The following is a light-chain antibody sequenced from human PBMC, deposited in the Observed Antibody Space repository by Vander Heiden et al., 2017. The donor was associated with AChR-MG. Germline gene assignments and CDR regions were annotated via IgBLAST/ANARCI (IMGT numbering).Light chain of an antibody. J-gene: IGKJ3*01. CDR3: MQALFPFT. V-gene: IGKV2-28*01. Sequence: DSVMTQSPLSLPVTPGEPASISCRSSQSLLHSNGYNYLDWYLQKPGQSPQLLIYLGSNRASGVPDRFSGSGSGTDFTLKISRVEAEDVGVYYCMQALFPFTFGPGTKVDIK. CDR2: LGS. CDR1: QSLLHSNGYNY.